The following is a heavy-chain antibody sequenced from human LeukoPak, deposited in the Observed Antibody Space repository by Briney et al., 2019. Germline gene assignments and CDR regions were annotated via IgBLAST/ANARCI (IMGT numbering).Heavy chain of an antibody. CDR3: TTVYSGSYLWSLFDY. Sequence: GGSLRLSCAVSGFTFSTYAMSWVRQAPGKGLEWVGRIKSKTDGGTTDYAAPVKGRFTISRDDSKNTLYLQMNSLKTEDTAVYYCTTVYSGSYLWSLFDYWGQGTLVTVSS. CDR1: GFTFSTYA. V-gene: IGHV3-15*01. CDR2: IKSKTDGGTT. D-gene: IGHD1-26*01. J-gene: IGHJ4*02.